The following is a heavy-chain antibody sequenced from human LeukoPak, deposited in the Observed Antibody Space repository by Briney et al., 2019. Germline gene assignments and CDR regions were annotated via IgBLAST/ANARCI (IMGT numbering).Heavy chain of an antibody. CDR2: ISAYNGST. D-gene: IGHD3-10*01. CDR1: GYTFTSYG. Sequence: ASVKVSCKASGYTFTSYGISWVRQAPGQGLEWMGWISAYNGSTNYAQKLQGRVTMTTDTSTSTAYMELRSLRSDDTAVYYCARSGERYYYYYYGMDVWGQGTTVTVSS. V-gene: IGHV1-18*01. J-gene: IGHJ6*02. CDR3: ARSGERYYYYYYGMDV.